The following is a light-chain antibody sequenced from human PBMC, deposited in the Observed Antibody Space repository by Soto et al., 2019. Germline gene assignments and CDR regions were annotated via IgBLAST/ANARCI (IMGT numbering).Light chain of an antibody. CDR1: QSVSSN. CDR2: GAS. CDR3: QQYNNWPMT. Sequence: EIVMTQSPATLSVSPGERATLSCRASQSVSSNLAWYQQKPGQAPRLLIYGASTRATGIPARFSGSGSGTEFTLTISSLHSEDFVFYYCQQYNNWPMTFGQGTKVEIK. J-gene: IGKJ1*01. V-gene: IGKV3-15*01.